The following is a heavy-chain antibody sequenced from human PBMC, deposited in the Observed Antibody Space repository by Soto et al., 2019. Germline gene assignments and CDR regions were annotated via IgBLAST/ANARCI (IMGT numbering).Heavy chain of an antibody. CDR3: AGAAVGATERYACEI. CDR2: IIPIFGTA. J-gene: IGHJ3*02. Sequence: QVQLVQSGAEVKKPGSSVKVSCKASVGTFSSYAISWVRQAPGQGLEWMGGIIPIFGTANYAQKFQGRVTITADEPTSAAYMELSSLRSEDTAVYYCAGAAVGATERYACEIWSQRTMVTVSS. CDR1: VGTFSSYA. V-gene: IGHV1-69*01. D-gene: IGHD1-26*01.